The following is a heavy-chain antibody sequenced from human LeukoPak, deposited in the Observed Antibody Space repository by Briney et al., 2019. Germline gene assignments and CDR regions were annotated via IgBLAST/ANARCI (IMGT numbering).Heavy chain of an antibody. J-gene: IGHJ4*02. Sequence: GAAVTVSNPASGYTFTSYGFSLVRQAPGQGLDWMGWTRANNRKRNSAKKLQGRVTMTTDTATSTVYMELRSLRSVDSAVYYCARSSVWGSYRYPDYWGQGTLVTVSS. D-gene: IGHD3-16*02. CDR3: ARSSVWGSYRYPDY. CDR2: TRANNRKR. CDR1: GYTFTSYG. V-gene: IGHV1-18*04.